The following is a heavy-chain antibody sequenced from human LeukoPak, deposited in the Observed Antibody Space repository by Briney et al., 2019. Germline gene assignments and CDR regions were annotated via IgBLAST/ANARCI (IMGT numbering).Heavy chain of an antibody. V-gene: IGHV4-4*07. CDR2: IYASGST. CDR3: ARDPRGIVGANHNWFDP. Sequence: KPSETLSLTCTVSGGSISSYYWSWIRQPAGKGLEWIGRIYASGSTNYNPSLKSRVTMSVDTSKSQFSPKLISVTAADTAVYYCARDPRGIVGANHNWFDPWGQGTLVTVSS. J-gene: IGHJ5*02. CDR1: GGSISSYY. D-gene: IGHD1-26*01.